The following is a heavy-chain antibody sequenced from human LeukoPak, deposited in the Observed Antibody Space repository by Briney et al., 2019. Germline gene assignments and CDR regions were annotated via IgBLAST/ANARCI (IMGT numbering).Heavy chain of an antibody. J-gene: IGHJ5*02. D-gene: IGHD6-13*01. Sequence: GASVKVSCKASGGTFSSYAISWVRQAPGQGLEWMGWISAYNGNTNYAQKLQGRVTMTTDTSTSTAYMELRSLRSDDTAVYYCARDPRRRWQLVRYNWFDPWGQGTLVTVSS. CDR1: GGTFSSYA. V-gene: IGHV1-18*01. CDR3: ARDPRRRWQLVRYNWFDP. CDR2: ISAYNGNT.